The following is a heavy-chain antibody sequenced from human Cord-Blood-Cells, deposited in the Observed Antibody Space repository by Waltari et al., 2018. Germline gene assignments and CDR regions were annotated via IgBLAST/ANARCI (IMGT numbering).Heavy chain of an antibody. V-gene: IGHV4-59*01. Sequence: QVQLQESVPGLVKPSEKLSPTCTVYGGSSSSYYLSWIRQPPGKGLEWIGYIYYSGSTNYNPSLKSRVTISVDTSKNQFSLKLSSVTAADTAVYYCARGGSSAHFDYWGQGTLVTVSS. CDR3: ARGGSSAHFDY. CDR1: GGSSSSYY. CDR2: IYYSGST. D-gene: IGHD6-6*01. J-gene: IGHJ4*02.